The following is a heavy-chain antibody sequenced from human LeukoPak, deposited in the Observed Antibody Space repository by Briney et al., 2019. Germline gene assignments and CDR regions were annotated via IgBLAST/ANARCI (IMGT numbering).Heavy chain of an antibody. V-gene: IGHV4-34*01. CDR1: GGSFSGYY. CDR3: ARGSVIVVVTANMGAYYFDY. J-gene: IGHJ4*02. CDR2: IDHSGST. D-gene: IGHD2-21*02. Sequence: SETLSLTCAVYGGSFSGYYWSWIRQPPGKGLEWIGEIDHSGSTNYNPSLKSRVTISVDTSKNQFSLKLSSVTAADTAVYYCARGSVIVVVTANMGAYYFDYWGQGTLVTVSS.